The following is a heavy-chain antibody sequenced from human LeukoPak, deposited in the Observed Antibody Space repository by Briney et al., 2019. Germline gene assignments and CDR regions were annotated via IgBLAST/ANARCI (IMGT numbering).Heavy chain of an antibody. CDR3: ARVKVGATDFDY. CDR1: GFTFSSYA. CDR2: ISGSVGST. D-gene: IGHD1-26*01. V-gene: IGHV3-23*01. J-gene: IGHJ4*02. Sequence: PGGSLRLSCAASGFTFSSYAMGWVRQAPGKGLEWVSAISGSVGSTYYADSVKGRFTISRDHAKNSLYLQMNSLRAEDTAVYYCARVKVGATDFDYWGQGTLVTVSS.